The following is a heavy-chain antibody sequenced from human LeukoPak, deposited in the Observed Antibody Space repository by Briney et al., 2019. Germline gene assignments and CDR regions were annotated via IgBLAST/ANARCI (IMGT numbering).Heavy chain of an antibody. D-gene: IGHD3-10*01. J-gene: IGHJ4*02. CDR2: MSFEGSNK. CDR3: ANYGSVSYFAY. CDR1: GFTFSNYG. V-gene: IGHV3-30*18. Sequence: PGGSLRLSCAASGFTFSNYGMHWVRQAPGKGLEWVALMSFEGSNKYYADSVKGRLTISRDNSKNTLYLQMLSLSAEDTAVYYCANYGSVSYFAYWGQGTLVTVSS.